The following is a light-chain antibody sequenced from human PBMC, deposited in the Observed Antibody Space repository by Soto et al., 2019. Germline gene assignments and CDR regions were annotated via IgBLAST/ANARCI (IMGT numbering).Light chain of an antibody. V-gene: IGKV1-5*03. CDR2: QAS. Sequence: DIQMTQSPSTLSASVGDRVAITCRASQSIDNWLAWYQQKPGRAPKLLIYQASSLESGVPSRFSGSRSGTEFTLTISSLQPDDFATYYCQQYRSYSWTFGQGPKVEIK. J-gene: IGKJ1*01. CDR1: QSIDNW. CDR3: QQYRSYSWT.